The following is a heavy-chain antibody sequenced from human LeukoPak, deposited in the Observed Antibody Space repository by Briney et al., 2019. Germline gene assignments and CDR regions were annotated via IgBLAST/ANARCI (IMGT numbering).Heavy chain of an antibody. D-gene: IGHD3-22*01. CDR2: ISGGSGDI. Sequence: PGGALRLSCVASGFTFTRYTMNWVRQAPGKGLEWVSYISGGSGDIYYADSVRGRFTTSRDNAKNSLFLQMNSLRDEDTAVYYCARAYYDISGYYHFDSWGQGALVTVSS. J-gene: IGHJ4*02. CDR1: GFTFTRYT. CDR3: ARAYYDISGYYHFDS. V-gene: IGHV3-48*02.